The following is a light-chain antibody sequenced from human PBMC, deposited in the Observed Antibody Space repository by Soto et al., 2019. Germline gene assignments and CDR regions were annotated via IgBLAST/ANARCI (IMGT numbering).Light chain of an antibody. Sequence: QAVLTQPACACGTPGKSVTISCTGTKNDIGVYDFVSWYQHHPGKAPRLIIYEVVQRPSGVPDRFSGSKSGNTASLNVSGLQAADEADYFCKSYAGSNTYVFGSGTQVTVL. CDR1: KNDIGVYDF. V-gene: IGLV2-8*01. CDR3: KSYAGSNTYV. CDR2: EVV. J-gene: IGLJ1*01.